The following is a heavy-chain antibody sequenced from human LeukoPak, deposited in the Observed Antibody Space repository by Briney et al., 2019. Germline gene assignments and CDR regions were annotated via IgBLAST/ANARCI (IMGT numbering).Heavy chain of an antibody. J-gene: IGHJ6*02. D-gene: IGHD6-13*01. V-gene: IGHV3-21*01. CDR3: ARDPGYSSSGYGMDV. CDR2: ISSSSSYI. Sequence: AGGSLRLSCAASGFTFSSYSMNWVRQAPGKGLEWASSISSSSSYIYYADSVKGRFTISRDNAKNSLYLQMNSLRAEDTAVYYCARDPGYSSSGYGMDVWGQGTTVTVSS. CDR1: GFTFSSYS.